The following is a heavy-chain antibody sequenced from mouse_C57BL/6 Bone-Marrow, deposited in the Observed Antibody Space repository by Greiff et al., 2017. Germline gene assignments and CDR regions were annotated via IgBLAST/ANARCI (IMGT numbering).Heavy chain of an antibody. V-gene: IGHV1-85*01. J-gene: IGHJ3*01. CDR1: GYTFTSYD. CDR3: APGTRFAY. CDR2: IYPRDGST. D-gene: IGHD4-1*01. Sequence: LQESGPELVKPGASVKLSCKASGYTFTSYDINWVKQRPGQGLEWIGWIYPRDGSTKYNEKFKGKATLTADTSSSTAYMELHSLTSEDSAVYFCAPGTRFAYWGQGTLVTVSA.